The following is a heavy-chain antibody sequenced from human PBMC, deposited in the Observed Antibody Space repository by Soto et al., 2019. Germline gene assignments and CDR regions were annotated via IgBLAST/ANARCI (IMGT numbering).Heavy chain of an antibody. J-gene: IGHJ6*02. CDR1: GGPMNNYY. CDR2: MGYNGFT. Sequence: QVQLQESGPGLVKPSETLSLTCTISGGPMNNYYCSWFRQPRGQGLEWIGYMGYNGFTRYNPSLRXXVXXSLDTAKNQFSLNLSSVTAADTALYYCARLGFGELHGRGDVWGQGITVTVSS. CDR3: ARLGFGELHGRGDV. V-gene: IGHV4-59*08. D-gene: IGHD3-10*01.